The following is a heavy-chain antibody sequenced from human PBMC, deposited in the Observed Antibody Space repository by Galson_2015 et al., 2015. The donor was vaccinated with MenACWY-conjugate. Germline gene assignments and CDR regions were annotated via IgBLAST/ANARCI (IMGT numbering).Heavy chain of an antibody. J-gene: IGHJ3*02. CDR2: IWSNGINT. CDR1: GFTFSSYG. Sequence: SLRLSCAASGFTFSSYGMHWVRQAPGKGLDWVALIWSNGINTYYADSVKGRFTISRDNSKNTLYLQMNSLRTEDAAVYYCATEMIGVAEPDVFEIWGRGTMVTVSS. CDR3: ATEMIGVAEPDVFEI. V-gene: IGHV3-33*01. D-gene: IGHD2-21*01.